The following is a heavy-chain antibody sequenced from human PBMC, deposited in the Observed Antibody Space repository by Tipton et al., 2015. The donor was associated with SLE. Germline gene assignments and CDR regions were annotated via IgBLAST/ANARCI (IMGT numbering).Heavy chain of an antibody. V-gene: IGHV4-30-4*01. J-gene: IGHJ3*02. D-gene: IGHD3-10*01. CDR2: IYYSGST. CDR3: ARDRAFYYGSGPDAFDI. Sequence: LRLSCTVSGGSISSGDYYWSWIRQPPGKGLEWIGYIYYSGSTYYNPSLKSRVTISVDTSKNQFSLKLSSVTAADTAVYYCARDRAFYYGSGPDAFDIWGQGTMVTVSS. CDR1: GGSISSGDYY.